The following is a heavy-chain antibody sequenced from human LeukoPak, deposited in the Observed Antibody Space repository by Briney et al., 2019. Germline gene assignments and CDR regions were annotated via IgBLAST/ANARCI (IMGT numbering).Heavy chain of an antibody. CDR2: IYYSGSP. Sequence: SETLFLTCTVPGGSISCYYWSWIRQPPGKGLEWIGSIYYSGSPNYNPSLKSRLTLAVDPAQNQFSLKQRSVTAADTSLLYWAGRPIMLTIFGVDDAFDIWGQGTMVTVSS. CDR1: GGSISCYY. D-gene: IGHD3-3*01. V-gene: IGHV4-59*03. CDR3: AGRPIMLTIFGVDDAFDI. J-gene: IGHJ3*02.